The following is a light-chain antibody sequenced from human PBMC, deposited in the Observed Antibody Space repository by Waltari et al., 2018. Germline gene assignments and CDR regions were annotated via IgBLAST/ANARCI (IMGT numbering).Light chain of an antibody. CDR1: NRRSYF. CDR2: DKD. J-gene: IGLJ2*01. Sequence: SSELTQDPAVSVALGQTVRLTCQGDNRRSYFVSWYQQKPGQAPMLVIYDKDNRPSGIPERFSGSSSGNIASLTITGAQAEDEADYYCNSRDTRGNHFVVFGGGTKLTVL. V-gene: IGLV3-19*01. CDR3: NSRDTRGNHFVV.